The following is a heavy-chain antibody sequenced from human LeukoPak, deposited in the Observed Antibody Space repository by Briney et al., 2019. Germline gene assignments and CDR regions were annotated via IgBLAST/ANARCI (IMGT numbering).Heavy chain of an antibody. Sequence: GASVKASCKASGYTFTSYDINWVRQATGQGLEWMGWMNPNSGNTGYAQKFQGRVTMTRNTSISTAYMELSSLRSEDTAVYYCAQRVGYCSSTSCYNWFDPWGQGTLVTVSS. CDR3: AQRVGYCSSTSCYNWFDP. CDR1: GYTFTSYD. CDR2: MNPNSGNT. D-gene: IGHD2-2*01. J-gene: IGHJ5*02. V-gene: IGHV1-8*01.